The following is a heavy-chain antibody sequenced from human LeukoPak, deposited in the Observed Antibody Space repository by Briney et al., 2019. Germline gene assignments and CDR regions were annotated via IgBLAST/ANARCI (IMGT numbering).Heavy chain of an antibody. V-gene: IGHV1-18*01. Sequence: ASVKVSCKASGSTFTSNGITWVRQAPGQGLEWMGWISTYNGNTNYAQNLQGRVTMTTDPSTSTAYMELRSLRSDDTAVYYGARGRGSTSRDWGQGTLVTVSS. CDR3: ARGRGSTSRD. D-gene: IGHD5-12*01. CDR1: GSTFTSNG. CDR2: ISTYNGNT. J-gene: IGHJ4*02.